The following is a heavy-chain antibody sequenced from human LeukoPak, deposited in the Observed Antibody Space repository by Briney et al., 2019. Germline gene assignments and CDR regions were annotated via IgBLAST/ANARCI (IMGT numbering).Heavy chain of an antibody. V-gene: IGHV3-30*18. CDR1: GFAFSTYA. Sequence: GGSLRLSCAASGFAFSTYAMHWVRQAPGKGLEWVAVISNDGSNEYYADSVKGRFTISRDNSKNTLYSQMNSLRAEDTAVYYCAKDRKAGVAVAGMGNIWGQGTMVTVSS. CDR3: AKDRKAGVAVAGMGNI. D-gene: IGHD6-19*01. CDR2: ISNDGSNE. J-gene: IGHJ3*02.